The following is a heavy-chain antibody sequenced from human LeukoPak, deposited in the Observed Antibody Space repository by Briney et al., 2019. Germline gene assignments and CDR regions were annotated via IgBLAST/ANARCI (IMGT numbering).Heavy chain of an antibody. J-gene: IGHJ4*02. D-gene: IGHD3-10*01. CDR1: GCTLTSLS. CDR2: FDPEDDKK. CDR3: ATKGPGGFY. Sequence: ASVKVSCKVSGCTLTSLSIHGVRQSPGKGLEWMGGFDPEDDKKIYAQKFQGRVTMTEDTTTDTAHMAVNNVNSEEAALYYCATKGPGGFYWGQGTLVTVSS. V-gene: IGHV1-24*01.